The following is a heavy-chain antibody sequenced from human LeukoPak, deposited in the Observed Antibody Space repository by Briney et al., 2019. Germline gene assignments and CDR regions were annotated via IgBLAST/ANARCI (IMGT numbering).Heavy chain of an antibody. CDR1: GGSISSYY. D-gene: IGHD6-25*01. Sequence: SETLSLTCTVSGGSISSYYWSWIRQPPGKGLEWIGYIYYSGSTNYNPSLKSRVTISVDTSKNQSSLKLSSVTAADTAVYYCARHNRKAAAAAFDYWGQGTLVTVSS. CDR2: IYYSGST. J-gene: IGHJ4*02. V-gene: IGHV4-59*08. CDR3: ARHNRKAAAAAFDY.